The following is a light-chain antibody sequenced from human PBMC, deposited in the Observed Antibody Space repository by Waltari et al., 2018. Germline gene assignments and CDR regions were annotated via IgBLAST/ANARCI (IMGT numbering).Light chain of an antibody. CDR1: SSDVGGYNY. J-gene: IGLJ2*01. V-gene: IGLV2-14*03. Sequence: QSALTLPASVSGSPGQSITISCTGTSSDVGGYNYVSWYQQHPGKAPKLMIYDVSKRPSGVSNRFSGSKSGNTASLTISGLQAEDEADYYCSSSTSTSTLAFGGGTKLTVL. CDR3: SSSTSTSTLA. CDR2: DVS.